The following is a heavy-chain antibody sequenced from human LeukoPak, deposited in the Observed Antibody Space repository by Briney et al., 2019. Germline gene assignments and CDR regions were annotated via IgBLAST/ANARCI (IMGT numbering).Heavy chain of an antibody. CDR1: GFLFHDYY. CDR3: ARDSPSSTSWGY. CDR2: IKQDGSEK. J-gene: IGHJ4*02. Sequence: GGSLRLSCEASGFLFHDYYMSWVRQAPGKGLEWVANIKQDGSEKYYVDSVKGRFTISRDNAKNSLYLQMNSLRAKDTAVYYCARDSPSSTSWGYWGQGTLVTVSS. V-gene: IGHV3-7*01. D-gene: IGHD2-2*01.